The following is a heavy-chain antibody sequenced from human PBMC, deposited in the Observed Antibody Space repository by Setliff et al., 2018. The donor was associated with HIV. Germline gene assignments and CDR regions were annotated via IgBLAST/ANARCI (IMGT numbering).Heavy chain of an antibody. CDR1: GYTFNNYG. CDR2: INTHSGYT. V-gene: IGHV1-18*01. D-gene: IGHD5-12*01. Sequence: GASVKVSCKASGYTFNNYGISWVRQAPGQGLEWMGWINTHSGYTNYAQHVQGRVTVTMDTSTSTAYMELRSLKSDDTAVYYCARGKTWLRFLDYWGQGTLVTVSS. J-gene: IGHJ4*02. CDR3: ARGKTWLRFLDY.